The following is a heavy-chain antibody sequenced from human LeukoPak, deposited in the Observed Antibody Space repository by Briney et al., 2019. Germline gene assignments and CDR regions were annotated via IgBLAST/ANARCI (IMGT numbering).Heavy chain of an antibody. Sequence: SETLSLTCTVPGGSISSSSYYWGWIRQPPGKGLEWIGSIYYRGSTYYNPSLKSRVTISVATSKNQFSLKLSSVSAGDTSVYQCARDGDPQHFDYWWEGTLVTVPS. CDR3: ARDGDPQHFDY. CDR2: IYYRGST. J-gene: IGHJ4*02. V-gene: IGHV4-39*02. D-gene: IGHD2-2*01. CDR1: GGSISSSSYY.